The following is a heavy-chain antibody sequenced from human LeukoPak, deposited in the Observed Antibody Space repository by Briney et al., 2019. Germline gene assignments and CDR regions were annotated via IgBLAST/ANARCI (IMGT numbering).Heavy chain of an antibody. Sequence: GRSLRLSCAASGFTFSSYAMHWVRQAPGKGLEWVAVISNDGSNKEYTDPVKGRFTISRDNSKNTLYLQMNSLRAEDTAVYYCARDQWNYYYYYGMDVWGQGTTVTVSS. CDR1: GFTFSSYA. D-gene: IGHD1-1*01. V-gene: IGHV3-30*04. J-gene: IGHJ6*02. CDR3: ARDQWNYYYYYGMDV. CDR2: ISNDGSNK.